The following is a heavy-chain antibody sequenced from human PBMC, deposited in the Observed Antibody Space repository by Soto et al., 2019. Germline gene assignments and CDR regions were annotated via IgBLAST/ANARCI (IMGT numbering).Heavy chain of an antibody. CDR2: IYYSGST. V-gene: IGHV4-39*01. CDR3: ARHFYDERNFDY. D-gene: IGHD3-16*01. J-gene: IGHJ4*02. CDR1: GGSISSSSYY. Sequence: SETLSLTCTVSGGSISSSSYYWGWIRQPPGKGLEWIGSIYYSGSTYYNPSLKSRVTISVDTSKNQFSLKLSSVTAADTAVYYCARHFYDERNFDYWGQGTLVTVSS.